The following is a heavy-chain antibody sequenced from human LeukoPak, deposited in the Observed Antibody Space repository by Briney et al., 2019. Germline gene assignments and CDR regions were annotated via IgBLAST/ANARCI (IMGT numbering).Heavy chain of an antibody. J-gene: IGHJ5*02. CDR2: INHSGST. CDR3: ARGAAYYYGSGSYGHWFDP. Sequence: SETLSLTCAVYGGSFSGYYWSWIRQSPGKGLEWIGEINHSGSTNYNPSLKSRVTISVDTSKNQFSLKLSSVTAADTAVYYCARGAAYYYGSGSYGHWFDPWGQGTLVTVSS. CDR1: GGSFSGYY. V-gene: IGHV4-34*01. D-gene: IGHD3-10*01.